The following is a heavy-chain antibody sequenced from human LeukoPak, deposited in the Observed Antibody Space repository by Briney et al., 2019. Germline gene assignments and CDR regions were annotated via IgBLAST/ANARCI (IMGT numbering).Heavy chain of an antibody. J-gene: IGHJ1*01. V-gene: IGHV3-53*01. Sequence: LLRPSPAASGFTASNITRRAGHQAPQERVRRGAVIYAGGSPSYADSVKGRFTISRDDSKNTLFLQKSSLRVEYTTVYHCARGPLITLNTDWGQGTLVSVSS. CDR1: GFTASNIT. D-gene: IGHD5-18*01. CDR3: ARGPLITLNTD. CDR2: IYAGGSP.